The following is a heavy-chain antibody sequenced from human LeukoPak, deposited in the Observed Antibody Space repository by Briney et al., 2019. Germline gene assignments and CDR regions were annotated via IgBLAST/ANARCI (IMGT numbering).Heavy chain of an antibody. J-gene: IGHJ4*02. D-gene: IGHD6-13*01. CDR3: ARVYNSSWYDY. CDR2: ISSSSSTI. Sequence: GGSLRLSCAASGFTFNTYSMNWVRQAPGKGLEWVSYISSSSSTIKYADSVKGRFTISRDNAKNSLFLQMNSLRAEDTAVYYCARVYNSSWYDYWGQGTLVTVSS. V-gene: IGHV3-48*01. CDR1: GFTFNTYS.